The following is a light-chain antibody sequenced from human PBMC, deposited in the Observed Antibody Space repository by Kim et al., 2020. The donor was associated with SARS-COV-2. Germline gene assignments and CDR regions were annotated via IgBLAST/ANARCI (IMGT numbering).Light chain of an antibody. CDR1: KLDNKV. CDR3: QAWDNTTGV. Sequence: LSPKQTASISCCDDKLDNKVACYHQQEPRQSPVLVIYQANKRPAMIPGLFCGSNSREAATLTSSRTETIDEADYYYQAWDNTTGVFGGGTQLTVL. CDR2: QAN. J-gene: IGLJ2*01. V-gene: IGLV3-1*01.